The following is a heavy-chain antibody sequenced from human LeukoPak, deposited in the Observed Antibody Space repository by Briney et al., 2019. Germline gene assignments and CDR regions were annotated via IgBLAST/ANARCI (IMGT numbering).Heavy chain of an antibody. J-gene: IGHJ4*02. CDR3: AKDDSYLFDY. D-gene: IGHD5-18*01. CDR1: GFTFSSYA. Sequence: GGSLRLSCAASGFTFSSYAMSWVRQAPGKGLEWVSAISGSGGSTYYADSVKGRFTVSRDNSKNTLYLQMNSLRAEDTVVYYCAKDDSYLFDYWGQGTLVTVSS. CDR2: ISGSGGST. V-gene: IGHV3-23*01.